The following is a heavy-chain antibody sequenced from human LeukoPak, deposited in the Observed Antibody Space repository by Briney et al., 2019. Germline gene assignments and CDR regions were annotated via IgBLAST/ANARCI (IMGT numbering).Heavy chain of an antibody. Sequence: SVKVSCKASGGTFSSYAISWVRQAPGQGLEWMGGIIPIFGTANYAQKFQGRVTITTDESTGTACMELSSLRSEDTAVYYCARGGGDYVWGSYRFGAFDIWGQGTMVTVSS. CDR3: ARGGGDYVWGSYRFGAFDI. J-gene: IGHJ3*02. CDR1: GGTFSSYA. CDR2: IIPIFGTA. D-gene: IGHD3-16*02. V-gene: IGHV1-69*05.